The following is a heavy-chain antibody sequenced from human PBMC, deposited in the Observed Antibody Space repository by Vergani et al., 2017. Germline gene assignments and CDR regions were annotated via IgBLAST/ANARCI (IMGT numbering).Heavy chain of an antibody. V-gene: IGHV4-31*03. D-gene: IGHD3-22*01. CDR3: GRMGGYDEGDAFRIGYFDS. CDR2: IYSTGST. Sequence: QVQLQESGPGLVKPSQTLSLTCSVSGDSISSGVYYWNWIRQHPGKGLECIGYIYSTGSTHHNPSLRRRINMSVDTSKNQFSLKLNSVTAADTAMYYCGRMGGYDEGDAFRIGYFDSWGPGILVTVSS. J-gene: IGHJ4*02. CDR1: GDSISSGVYY.